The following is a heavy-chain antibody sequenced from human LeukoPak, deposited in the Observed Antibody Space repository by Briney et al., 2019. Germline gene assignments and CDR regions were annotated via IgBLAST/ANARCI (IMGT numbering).Heavy chain of an antibody. CDR3: AKVLRYCSSTSCYPDYFDY. J-gene: IGHJ4*02. Sequence: GGSLRLSCAASGFTFSSYAMSRVRQAPGKGLEWVSAISGSGGSTYYADSAKGRFTISRDNSKNTLYLQMNSLRAEDTAVYYCAKVLRYCSSTSCYPDYFDYWGQGTLVTVSS. D-gene: IGHD2-2*01. CDR2: ISGSGGST. CDR1: GFTFSSYA. V-gene: IGHV3-23*01.